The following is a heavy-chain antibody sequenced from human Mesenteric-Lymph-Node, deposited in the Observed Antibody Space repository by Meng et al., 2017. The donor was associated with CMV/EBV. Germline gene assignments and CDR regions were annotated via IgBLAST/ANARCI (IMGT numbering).Heavy chain of an antibody. D-gene: IGHD1-26*01. J-gene: IGHJ4*02. CDR1: GLTFMRHD. CDR3: AKSIVGPNRYFDY. CDR2: ISGSGGRT. V-gene: IGHV3-23*01. Sequence: GESLKISCVASGLTFMRHDMTWVRQAPGKGLEWVSGISGSGGRTYYADSVKGRFSISRDNSKNTLYLQMNSLRAEDTAVYYCAKSIVGPNRYFDYWGQGTLVTVSS.